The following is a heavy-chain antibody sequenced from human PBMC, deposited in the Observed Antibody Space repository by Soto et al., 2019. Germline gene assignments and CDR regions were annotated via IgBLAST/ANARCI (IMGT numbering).Heavy chain of an antibody. Sequence: GGSLRLSCAASGFTVSSNYMSWVRQAPGKGLEWVSVIYSGGSTYYADSVKGRFTISRDNSKNTLYLQMNSLRAEDTAVYYCAREATPPWWGSSASTFDIWGQGTMVTVSS. CDR3: AREATPPWWGSSASTFDI. D-gene: IGHD6-6*01. J-gene: IGHJ3*02. V-gene: IGHV3-66*01. CDR2: IYSGGST. CDR1: GFTVSSNY.